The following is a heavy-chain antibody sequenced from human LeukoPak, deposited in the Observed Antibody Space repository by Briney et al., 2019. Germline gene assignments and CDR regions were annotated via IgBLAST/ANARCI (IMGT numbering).Heavy chain of an antibody. Sequence: RTSETLSLTCVVDGYSFSGFYWTWARQAPGKGLEWIGEISYSGSAKYNPSLKSRVTVEVDTSMKQISLNLSTVTAADTAVYFCARGKAGHYHSVHDENYYYMDVWGKGTTVIVSS. CDR3: ARGKAGHYHSVHDENYYYMDV. J-gene: IGHJ6*03. CDR2: ISYSGSA. V-gene: IGHV4-34*01. D-gene: IGHD5/OR15-5a*01. CDR1: GYSFSGFY.